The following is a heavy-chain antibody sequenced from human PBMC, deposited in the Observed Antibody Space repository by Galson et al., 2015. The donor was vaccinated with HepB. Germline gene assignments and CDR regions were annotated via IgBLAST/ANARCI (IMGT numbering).Heavy chain of an antibody. D-gene: IGHD2-2*01. Sequence: SLRLSCAASGFTFSSYSMNWVRQAPGKGLEWVSYISSSSSTIYYADSVKGRFTISRDNAKNSLYLQMNSLRAEDTAVYYCARVSCSSTSCYYYYGMDVWGQGTTVTVS. V-gene: IGHV3-48*04. CDR2: ISSSSSTI. CDR3: ARVSCSSTSCYYYYGMDV. CDR1: GFTFSSYS. J-gene: IGHJ6*02.